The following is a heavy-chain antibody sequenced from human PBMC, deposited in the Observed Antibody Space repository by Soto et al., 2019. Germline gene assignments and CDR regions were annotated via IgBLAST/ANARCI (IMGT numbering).Heavy chain of an antibody. Sequence: TLSLTCTVSGASVSSYYWSWIRQPPGKGLEWLGYILYTGNTNYNPSLKSRVTMSVDTSKNQVSLKLSAVTAADTAVYFCARAAYGSGSYYAPYYYYAMDVWGQGTTVTVSS. CDR3: ARAAYGSGSYYAPYYYYAMDV. CDR2: ILYTGNT. V-gene: IGHV4-59*02. J-gene: IGHJ6*02. D-gene: IGHD3-10*01. CDR1: GASVSSYY.